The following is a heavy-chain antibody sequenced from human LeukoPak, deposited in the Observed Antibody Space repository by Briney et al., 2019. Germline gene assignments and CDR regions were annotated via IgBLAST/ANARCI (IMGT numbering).Heavy chain of an antibody. CDR2: IYYSGST. D-gene: IGHD3-22*01. V-gene: IGHV4-59*01. J-gene: IGHJ4*02. CDR3: ARDYDSSGPFDY. CDR1: GGSISSYY. Sequence: PSETLSLTCAVSGGSISSYYWSWIRQPPGKGLEWIGYIYYSGSTNYNPSLKSRVTISVDTSKNQFSLKLSSVTAADTAVYYCARDYDSSGPFDYWGQGTLVTVSS.